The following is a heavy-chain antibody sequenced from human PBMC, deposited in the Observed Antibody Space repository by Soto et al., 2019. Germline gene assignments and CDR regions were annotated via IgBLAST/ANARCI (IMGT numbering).Heavy chain of an antibody. D-gene: IGHD6-19*01. CDR2: IIPIFGTA. V-gene: IGHV1-69*13. CDR1: GGTFSSYA. Sequence: ASVKVSCKASGGTFSSYAISWVRQAPGQGLEWMGGIIPIFGTANYAQKFQGRVTITADESTSTAYMELSSLRSEDTAVYYCARAPNKIEQWLAPGVPTTGWFDPWGQGTLVTVSS. J-gene: IGHJ5*02. CDR3: ARAPNKIEQWLAPGVPTTGWFDP.